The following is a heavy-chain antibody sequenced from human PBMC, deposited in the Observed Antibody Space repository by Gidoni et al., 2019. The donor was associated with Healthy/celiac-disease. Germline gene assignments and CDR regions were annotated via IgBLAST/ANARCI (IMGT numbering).Heavy chain of an antibody. CDR2: IYYSGST. J-gene: IGHJ4*02. CDR1: GGSISSSSYY. CDR3: ASRSSWYGHDY. D-gene: IGHD6-13*01. Sequence: QLQLQESGPGLVKPSETLSLTCTVSGGSISSSSYYWGWIRQPPGKGLEWIGSIYYSGSTYYNPSLKSRVTISVDTSKNQFSLKLSSVTAADTAVYYCASRSSWYGHDYWGQGTLVTVSS. V-gene: IGHV4-39*07.